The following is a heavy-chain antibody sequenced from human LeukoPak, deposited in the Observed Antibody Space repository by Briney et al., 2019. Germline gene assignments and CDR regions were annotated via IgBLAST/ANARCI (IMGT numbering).Heavy chain of an antibody. CDR1: GGTFSSYA. J-gene: IGHJ4*02. CDR2: IIPIFGTA. CDR3: ARERKYSSSSGQIDY. Sequence: SVKVSCKASGGTFSSYAVSWVRQAPGQGLEWMGGIIPIFGTANYAQKFQGRVTITADKSTSTAYMELSSLRSEDTAVYYCARERKYSSSSGQIDYWGQGTLVTVSS. V-gene: IGHV1-69*06. D-gene: IGHD6-6*01.